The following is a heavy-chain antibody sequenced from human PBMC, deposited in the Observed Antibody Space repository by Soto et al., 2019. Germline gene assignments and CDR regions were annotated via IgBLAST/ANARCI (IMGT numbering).Heavy chain of an antibody. CDR1: GYTFTSYG. V-gene: IGHV1-18*01. D-gene: IGHD3-16*01. J-gene: IGHJ4*02. CDR3: AGDTPCVSVGVFDF. Sequence: ASVKVSCKASGYTFTSYGISWVRQAPGQGLEWMGWISAYNGNTNYAQKLQGRVTMTTDTSTSTAYMELRSLRSDDTAVYYCAGDTPCVSVGVFDFWGQGTLVTVPS. CDR2: ISAYNGNT.